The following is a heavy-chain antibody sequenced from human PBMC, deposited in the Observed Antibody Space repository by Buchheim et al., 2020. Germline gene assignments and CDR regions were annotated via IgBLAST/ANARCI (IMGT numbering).Heavy chain of an antibody. CDR3: AKVRDYCSGISCYVNWIDP. V-gene: IGHV3-30*18. J-gene: IGHJ5*02. CDR1: GFTFSSYN. CDR2: ISSDGNTQ. Sequence: QVQLVESGGGVVQPGGSLRLSCAASGFTFSSYNMHWVRQAPGKGLEWVAVISSDGNTQYYGDSVKGRFTISRDNSKNTLSLQMNSLRVEDTAVYYCAKVRDYCSGISCYVNWIDPWGQGTL. D-gene: IGHD2-2*01.